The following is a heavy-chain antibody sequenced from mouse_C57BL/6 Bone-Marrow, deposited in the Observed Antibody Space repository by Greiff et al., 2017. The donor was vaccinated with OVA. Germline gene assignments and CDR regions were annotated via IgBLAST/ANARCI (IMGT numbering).Heavy chain of an antibody. CDR2: INPSNGGT. CDR3: VRLRLYYYAMDY. Sequence: QVHVKQPGAELVKPGASVKLSCKASGYTFISYWMHWVKQRPGQGLEWIGNINPSNGGTNYNEKFKSKATLTVDKASSTAYMQISSLTSEDSAVDYCVRLRLYYYAMDYWGQGTSVTVSS. J-gene: IGHJ4*01. D-gene: IGHD2-12*01. CDR1: GYTFISYW. V-gene: IGHV1-53*01.